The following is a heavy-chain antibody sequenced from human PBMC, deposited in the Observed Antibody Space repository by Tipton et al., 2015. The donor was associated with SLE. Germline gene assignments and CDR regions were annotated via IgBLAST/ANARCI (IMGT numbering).Heavy chain of an antibody. CDR2: INHSGST. V-gene: IGHV4-34*01. D-gene: IGHD2-2*02. J-gene: IGHJ1*01. CDR1: GGSFSGYY. Sequence: CAVYGGSFSGYYWSWIRQPPGKGLEWIGEINHSGSTNYNPSLKSRVTLSEDTSKNQFSLKLSSVTAADTAVYYCASSELYCSSTSCYKAGQIHHWGQGTLVTVSS. CDR3: ASSELYCSSTSCYKAGQIHH.